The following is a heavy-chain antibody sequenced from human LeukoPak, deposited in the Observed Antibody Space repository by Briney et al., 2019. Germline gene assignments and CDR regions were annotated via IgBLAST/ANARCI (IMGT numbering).Heavy chain of an antibody. Sequence: PGGSLRLSCAASGFTFSSYGMHWVRQAPGKGLEWVAVISYDGSNKYYADSVKGRFTISRDNSKNTLYLQMNSLRAGDTAVYYCAKEGTAMVGYFDYWGQGTLVTVSS. J-gene: IGHJ4*02. CDR3: AKEGTAMVGYFDY. CDR2: ISYDGSNK. V-gene: IGHV3-30*18. D-gene: IGHD5-18*01. CDR1: GFTFSSYG.